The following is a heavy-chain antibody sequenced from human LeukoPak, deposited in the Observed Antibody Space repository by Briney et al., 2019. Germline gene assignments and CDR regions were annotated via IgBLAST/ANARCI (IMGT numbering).Heavy chain of an antibody. CDR3: ARGPPRYSSY. Sequence: SETLSLTCAVSGGSFSAYYWSWIRQPPGKGLEWIGEIDHIGSINYNPSLKSRVTISLDTSKNQFSLKLSSVTAADTAVYYCARGPPRYSSYWGQGTLVTVSS. V-gene: IGHV4-34*01. CDR1: GGSFSAYY. J-gene: IGHJ4*02. D-gene: IGHD5-18*01. CDR2: IDHIGSI.